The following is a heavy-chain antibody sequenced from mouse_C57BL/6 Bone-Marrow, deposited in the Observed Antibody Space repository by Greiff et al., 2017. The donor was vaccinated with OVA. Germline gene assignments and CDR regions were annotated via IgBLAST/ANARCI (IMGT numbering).Heavy chain of an antibody. CDR3: ARAWERDFDY. D-gene: IGHD4-1*01. CDR2: ISSGSSTI. CDR1: GFTFSDYG. J-gene: IGHJ2*01. V-gene: IGHV5-17*01. Sequence: DVMLVESGGGLVKPGGSLKLSCAASGFTFSDYGMHWVRQAPEKGLEWVAYISSGSSTIYYADTVKGRFTISRDNAKNTLFLQMTSLRSEDTAMYYCARAWERDFDYWGQGTTLTVSS.